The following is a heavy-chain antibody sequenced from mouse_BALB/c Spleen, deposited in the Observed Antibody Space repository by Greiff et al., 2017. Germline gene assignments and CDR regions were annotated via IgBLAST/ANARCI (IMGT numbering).Heavy chain of an antibody. V-gene: IGHV5-4*02. Sequence: EVQGVESGGGLVKPGGSLKLSCAASGFTFSDYYMYWVRQTPEKRLEWVATISDGGSYTYYPDSVKGRFTISRDNAKNNLYLQMSSLKSEDTAMYYCARDSITTNYAMDYWGQGTSVTVSS. CDR2: ISDGGSYT. J-gene: IGHJ4*01. CDR3: ARDSITTNYAMDY. D-gene: IGHD1-2*01. CDR1: GFTFSDYY.